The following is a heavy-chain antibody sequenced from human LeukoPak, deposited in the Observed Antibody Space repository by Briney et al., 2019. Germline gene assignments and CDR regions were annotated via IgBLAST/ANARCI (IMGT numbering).Heavy chain of an antibody. CDR3: AKRRDSSARAFGY. CDR2: ISSTGYTT. CDR1: GFPFTTYA. J-gene: IGHJ4*02. V-gene: IGHV3-23*01. D-gene: IGHD6-6*01. Sequence: GGSLRLSCAASGFPFTTYAMNRVRQAPGKGLEWVSVISSTGYTTYYADSVKDRFTVSRDNSQNTLYLQMNSLRAEDTAVYYCAKRRDSSARAFGYWGQGTLVTVSS.